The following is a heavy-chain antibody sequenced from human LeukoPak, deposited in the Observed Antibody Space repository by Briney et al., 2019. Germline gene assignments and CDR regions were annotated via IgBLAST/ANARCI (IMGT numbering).Heavy chain of an antibody. Sequence: GASVKVSCKASGYTFTTYAINWLRQAPGQGLEWMGGVIPIFGTANYAQKFQGRVTITADKSTSTAYMELSSLRSEDTAVYYCARQSSYLNDYGDYDWFDPWGQGTLVTVSS. CDR2: VIPIFGTA. J-gene: IGHJ5*02. CDR3: ARQSSYLNDYGDYDWFDP. D-gene: IGHD4-17*01. CDR1: GYTFTTYA. V-gene: IGHV1-69*06.